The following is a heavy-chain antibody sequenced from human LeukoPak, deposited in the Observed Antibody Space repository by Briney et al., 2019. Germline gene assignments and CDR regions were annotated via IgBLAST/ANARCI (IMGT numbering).Heavy chain of an antibody. CDR2: INHSGST. Sequence: SETLSLTCAVYGGSFSGYYWSWIRQPPGKGLEWIGEINHSGSTNYNPSLKSRVTISVDTSKNQFSLKLSSVTAADTAVYYCALLWFGELPFDYWGQGTLVTVSS. CDR3: ALLWFGELPFDY. V-gene: IGHV4-34*01. CDR1: GGSFSGYY. J-gene: IGHJ4*02. D-gene: IGHD3-10*01.